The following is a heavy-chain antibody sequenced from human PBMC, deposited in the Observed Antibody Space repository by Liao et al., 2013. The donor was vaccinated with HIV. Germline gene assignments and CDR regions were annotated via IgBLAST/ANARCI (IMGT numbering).Heavy chain of an antibody. V-gene: IGHV4-30-4*08. D-gene: IGHD3-3*01. CDR3: AREPHPIRLLEWFFGSWFDP. J-gene: IGHJ5*02. CDR2: MSYSGST. Sequence: QVQLQESGPGLVKPSQTLSLTCSVSGGSVTSGEYYWSWIRQPPGRGLEWIGYMSYSGSTYYNPSLTGRITISLASSKNLFSLNLTSVTAADTALYYCAREPHPIRLLEWFFGSWFDPGAREPWSPSPQ. CDR1: GGSVTSGEYY.